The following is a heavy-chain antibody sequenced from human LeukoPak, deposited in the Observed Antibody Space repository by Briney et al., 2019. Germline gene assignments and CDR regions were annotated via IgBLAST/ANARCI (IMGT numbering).Heavy chain of an antibody. CDR2: IIPIFGTA. D-gene: IGHD3-22*01. Sequence: GASVKVSCKASGGTFSSYAISWVRQAPGQGLEWMGGIIPIFGTANYAQKFQGRVTITADESTSTAYMELSSLRSEDTAVYYCARGGRYYDSSGPLNHDYWGQGTLVTVSS. V-gene: IGHV1-69*13. CDR1: GGTFSSYA. CDR3: ARGGRYYDSSGPLNHDY. J-gene: IGHJ4*02.